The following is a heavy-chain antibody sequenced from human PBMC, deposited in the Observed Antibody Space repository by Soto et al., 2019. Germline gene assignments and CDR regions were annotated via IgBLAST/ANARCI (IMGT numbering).Heavy chain of an antibody. V-gene: IGHV4-39*01. CDR2: IYYSGST. J-gene: IGHJ5*02. CDR3: ARRAGGYDILTQNWFDP. CDR1: GGSISSSSYY. D-gene: IGHD3-9*01. Sequence: SETLSLTCTVSGGSISSSSYYWGWIRQPPGKGLEWIGSIYYSGSTYYNPSLKSRVTISLDTSKNQFALKLSSVTAADTAVYYCARRAGGYDILTQNWFDPWGQGTLVTVSS.